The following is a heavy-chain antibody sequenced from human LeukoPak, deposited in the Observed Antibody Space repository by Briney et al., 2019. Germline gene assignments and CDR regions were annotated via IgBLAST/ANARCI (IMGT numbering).Heavy chain of an antibody. CDR3: AREGSSSWSAFYDY. Sequence: SETLSLTCTVSGGSISSSSYYWGWIRQPPGKGLEWIGSIYYSGSTYYNPSLKSRVTISVDTSKNQFSLKLSSVTAADTAVYYCAREGSSSWSAFYDYWGQGTLVTVSS. D-gene: IGHD6-13*01. V-gene: IGHV4-39*07. CDR1: GGSISSSSYY. CDR2: IYYSGST. J-gene: IGHJ4*02.